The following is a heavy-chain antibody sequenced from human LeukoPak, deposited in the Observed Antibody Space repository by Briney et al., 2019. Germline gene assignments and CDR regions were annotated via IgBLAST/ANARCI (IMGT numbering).Heavy chain of an antibody. Sequence: PGGSLRLSCAASGFTFSSYAMHWVRQAPGKGLEWVAVISYDGSNKYYADSVKGRFTISRDNSKNTLYLQMNSLRAEDTAVYYCAREGNQLPHYYYYYMDVWGKGTTVTVSS. J-gene: IGHJ6*03. CDR2: ISYDGSNK. V-gene: IGHV3-30-3*01. CDR1: GFTFSSYA. CDR3: AREGNQLPHYYYYYMDV. D-gene: IGHD2-2*01.